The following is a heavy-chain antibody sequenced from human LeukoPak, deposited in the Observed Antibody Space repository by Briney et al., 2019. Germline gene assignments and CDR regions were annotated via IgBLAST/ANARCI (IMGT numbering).Heavy chain of an antibody. D-gene: IGHD3-3*01. J-gene: IGHJ5*02. CDR1: GYTFTGYY. Sequence: ASVKVSCKASGYTFTGYYMHWVRQAPGQGLEWMGWINPNSGGTNYAQKFQGRVTMTRDTSISTAYMELSRLRSDDTAVYYCARGGHDFSGYPTWFDPWGQGTLVTVSS. CDR2: INPNSGGT. V-gene: IGHV1-2*02. CDR3: ARGGHDFSGYPTWFDP.